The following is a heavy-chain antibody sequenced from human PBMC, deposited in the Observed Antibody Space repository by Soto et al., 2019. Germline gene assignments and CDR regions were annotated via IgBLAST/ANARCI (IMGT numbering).Heavy chain of an antibody. CDR3: ATESGSTYGYFDH. Sequence: QMHLQESGPGLVKPSETLSLTCTFSGGSVTSDEDYWTWIRQSPGKGLEWIGYISNSWSTGYNPSLKTRLSMSVDRSKNQFTLRLTSVTAADTAVYFCATESGSTYGYFDHWGQGTQVTVSS. J-gene: IGHJ4*02. CDR1: GGSVTSDEDY. D-gene: IGHD5-18*01. V-gene: IGHV4-30-4*01. CDR2: ISNSWST.